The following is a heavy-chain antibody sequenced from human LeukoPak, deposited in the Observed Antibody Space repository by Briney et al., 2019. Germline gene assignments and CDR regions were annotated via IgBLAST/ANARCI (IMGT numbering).Heavy chain of an antibody. Sequence: PSETLSLTCAVYGGSFSGYYWSWVRQAPGKGLEWVSAIYSGGSTYYADSVKGRFTISRDNSKNTLYLQMNSLRAEDTAVYYCARTHIETYGMDVWGQGTTVTVSS. J-gene: IGHJ6*02. V-gene: IGHV3-53*01. CDR1: GGSFSGYY. D-gene: IGHD2-21*01. CDR3: ARTHIETYGMDV. CDR2: IYSGGST.